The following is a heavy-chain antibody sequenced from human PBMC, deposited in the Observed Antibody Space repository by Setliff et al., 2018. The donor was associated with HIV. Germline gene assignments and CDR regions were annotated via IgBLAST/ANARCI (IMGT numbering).Heavy chain of an antibody. CDR2: IGTIDDT. V-gene: IGHV3-13*01. Sequence: PGGSLRLSCAASGLTFSSYDMHWVRQATGKGLEWVSAIGTIDDTYYSDSVKGRFTISRDNSKNTLFLQLNTLRPEDTAVYYCASARIPTGGTSTSLDFWGQGALVTVSS. J-gene: IGHJ4*02. CDR3: ASARIPTGGTSTSLDF. D-gene: IGHD1-1*01. CDR1: GLTFSSYD.